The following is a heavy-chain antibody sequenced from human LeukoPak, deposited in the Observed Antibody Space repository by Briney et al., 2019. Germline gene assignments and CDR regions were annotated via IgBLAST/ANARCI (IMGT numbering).Heavy chain of an antibody. V-gene: IGHV1-18*01. CDR2: ISAYNGNT. D-gene: IGHD4-17*01. Sequence: ASVKVSCKASGYTFTSYGISWVRQAPGQGLEWMGWISAYNGNTNYAQKLQGRVTMTTDTSTSTAYMELRSLRSDDTAVYYCAKDQVSYGDGGFDYWGQGTLVTVSS. CDR3: AKDQVSYGDGGFDY. CDR1: GYTFTSYG. J-gene: IGHJ4*02.